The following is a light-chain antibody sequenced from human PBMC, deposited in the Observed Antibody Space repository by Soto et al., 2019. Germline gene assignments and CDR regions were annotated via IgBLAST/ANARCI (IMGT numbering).Light chain of an antibody. J-gene: IGKJ2*01. CDR3: QQYANSPFT. CDR2: GAS. CDR1: QSVSSNS. Sequence: EIVLTQSPGTLSLSPGERATLSCRASQSVSSNSFSWYHQNPGQAPRLLIYGASSRATGIPDRFSGSGSGTDFTLTISRLEPEDFAVYYCQQYANSPFTFGQGTKLEIK. V-gene: IGKV3-20*01.